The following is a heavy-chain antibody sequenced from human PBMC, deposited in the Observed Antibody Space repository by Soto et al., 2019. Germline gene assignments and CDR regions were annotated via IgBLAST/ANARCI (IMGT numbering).Heavy chain of an antibody. V-gene: IGHV1-69*05. Sequence: SLKVSCKASGVTFSSYAISWVRQAPGQGLEWMGGIIPIFGTANYAQKFQGRVTMTRDTSITTAYMELSSLRSDDTAVYYCARGDVNWFDPWGQGTLVTVSS. CDR3: ARGDVNWFDP. CDR2: IIPIFGTA. CDR1: GVTFSSYA. D-gene: IGHD2-21*02. J-gene: IGHJ5*02.